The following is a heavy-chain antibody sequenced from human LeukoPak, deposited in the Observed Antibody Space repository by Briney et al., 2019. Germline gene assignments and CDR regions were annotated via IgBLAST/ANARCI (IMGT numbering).Heavy chain of an antibody. CDR2: ISVYNGNA. J-gene: IGHJ6*02. CDR3: ARDRSVGVTRPIGYYYYGMDV. V-gene: IGHV1-18*01. D-gene: IGHD1-26*01. Sequence: GASVKVSCKASGYTFRSHGISWVRQAPGQGPEWMGWISVYNGNAIYAQKFQGRVTLTSATSTSTAYMDLMSLRSDDTAVYYCARDRSVGVTRPIGYYYYGMDVWGQGTTVTVSS. CDR1: GYTFRSHG.